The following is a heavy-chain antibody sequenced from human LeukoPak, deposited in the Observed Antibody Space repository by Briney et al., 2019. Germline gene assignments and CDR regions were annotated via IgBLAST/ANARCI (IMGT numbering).Heavy chain of an antibody. CDR2: IYIGGST. V-gene: IGHV3-53*01. Sequence: GGSLRLSCAASGFTVSSNYMSWVRQAPGKGLEWVSVIYIGGSTYYSDSVKGRFTISRDNSKNTLYLQMNSLRAEDTALYYCARDGAMVRGIIMTDWGQGTLVTVSS. D-gene: IGHD3-10*01. J-gene: IGHJ4*02. CDR3: ARDGAMVRGIIMTD. CDR1: GFTVSSNY.